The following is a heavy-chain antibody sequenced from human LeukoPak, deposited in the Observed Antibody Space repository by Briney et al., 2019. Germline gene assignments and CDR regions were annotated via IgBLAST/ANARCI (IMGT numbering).Heavy chain of an antibody. V-gene: IGHV4-39*01. CDR1: GGSISSSGCY. CDR2: IYYSGST. Sequence: SETLPLTCTVSGGSISSSGCYWGWIRQPPGKGLEWIGSIYYSGSTYYNPSLKSRVTISVDTSKNQFSLKLSSVTAADTAVYYCARVPFGELLIWFDPWGQGTLVTVSS. J-gene: IGHJ5*02. CDR3: ARVPFGELLIWFDP. D-gene: IGHD3-10*01.